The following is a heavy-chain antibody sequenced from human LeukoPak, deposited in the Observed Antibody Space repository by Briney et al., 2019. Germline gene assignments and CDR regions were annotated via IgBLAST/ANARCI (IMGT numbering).Heavy chain of an antibody. CDR1: GFTFSSYA. J-gene: IGHJ6*04. CDR2: ISSNGGST. D-gene: IGHD3-3*01. CDR3: ARSTIFGGLSDV. V-gene: IGHV3-64*01. Sequence: GGSLRLSCAASGFTFSSYAMHWVRQAPGKGLEYVSAISSNGGSTYYANSVKGRFTISRDNSKNTLYLQMGSLGAEDMAVYYCARSTIFGGLSDVWGKGTTVTVSS.